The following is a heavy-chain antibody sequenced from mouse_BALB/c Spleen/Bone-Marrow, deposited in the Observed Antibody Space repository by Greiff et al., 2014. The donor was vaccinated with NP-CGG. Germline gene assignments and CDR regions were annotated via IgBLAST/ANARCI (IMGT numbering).Heavy chain of an antibody. V-gene: IGHV2-9*02. J-gene: IGHJ4*01. CDR3: ARITTATGAMDY. Sequence: VKLEQSGPGLVAPSQTLSITCNVSGFSLTTYGVHWVRQPPGKGLEWLGVIWPDGSTNYNSTLMSRLSIRKDNSKSQVFLKMNSLQTDAAAMYYCARITTATGAMDYWGQGTSVTVSS. CDR2: IWPDGST. CDR1: GFSLTTYG. D-gene: IGHD1-2*01.